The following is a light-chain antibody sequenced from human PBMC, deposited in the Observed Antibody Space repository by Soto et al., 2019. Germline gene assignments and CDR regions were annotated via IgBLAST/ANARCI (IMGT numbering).Light chain of an antibody. Sequence: DIQMTQSPSTLSASVGDRVTITCRASESIDSWLAWHQQKPGRAPKLLISKASSLESGVPSRFSGSGFGTEFTLTISSLQPDDFATYYCQQYNSYQAFGQGTKV. J-gene: IGKJ1*01. V-gene: IGKV1-5*03. CDR1: ESIDSW. CDR3: QQYNSYQA. CDR2: KAS.